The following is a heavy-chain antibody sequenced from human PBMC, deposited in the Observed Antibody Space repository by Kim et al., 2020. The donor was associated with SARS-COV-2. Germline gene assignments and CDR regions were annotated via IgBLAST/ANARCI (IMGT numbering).Heavy chain of an antibody. CDR3: VAGYVVDNVIRAFDH. Sequence: GGSLRLSCAVSGFTFSSNWMTWVRQAPGRGLEWLANIKQDGSLKLYADSVKGRFTISRDNAKNSLYLQLNNLRDEDTAVYFCVAGYVVDNVIRAFDHWG. V-gene: IGHV3-7*03. CDR1: GFTFSSNW. CDR2: IKQDGSLK. D-gene: IGHD3-10*02. J-gene: IGHJ5*02.